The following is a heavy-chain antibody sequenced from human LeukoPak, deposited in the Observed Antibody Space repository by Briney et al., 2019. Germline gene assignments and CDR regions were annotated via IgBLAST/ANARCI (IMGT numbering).Heavy chain of an antibody. V-gene: IGHV3-30-3*01. CDR3: VRDNGGHTDS. Sequence: GGSLRLSCAASGFTFSSYAMHWVRQAPGKGLEWVAVISYDGSNKYYADSVKGRFTISRDNSKNTLYLEMNSLRAEDTAIYYCVRDNGGHTDSWGQGTLVTVSS. J-gene: IGHJ5*01. CDR1: GFTFSSYA. D-gene: IGHD2-15*01. CDR2: ISYDGSNK.